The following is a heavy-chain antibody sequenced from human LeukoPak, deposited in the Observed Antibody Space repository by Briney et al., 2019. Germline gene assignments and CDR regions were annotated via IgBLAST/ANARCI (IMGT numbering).Heavy chain of an antibody. CDR3: ARSGRDASGWFDP. V-gene: IGHV5-51*01. J-gene: IGHJ5*02. CDR1: GYSFPSYW. CDR2: IYPGDSDT. D-gene: IGHD5-24*01. Sequence: GESLKISCKGSGYSFPSYWIGWVRQMPGKGLEWMGDIYPGDSDTRYSPSFQGQITISADKSISTSCLQWSSLKASDTAMYYCARSGRDASGWFDPWGQGTLVTVSS.